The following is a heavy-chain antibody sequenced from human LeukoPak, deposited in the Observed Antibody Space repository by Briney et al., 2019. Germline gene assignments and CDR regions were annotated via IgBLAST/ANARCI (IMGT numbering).Heavy chain of an antibody. D-gene: IGHD2-21*02. CDR2: IHYTGTT. J-gene: IGHJ3*02. V-gene: IGHV4-59*08. Sequence: SETLSLTCIVSGGSINNHYWTWIRQTPGKGLEWIGDIHYTGTTKYNPSLRSRITMSVDTSKNHFSLSLTSVTAADTAVYYCARLPGCSGADCFRAFDIWGQGTMVTVSS. CDR3: ARLPGCSGADCFRAFDI. CDR1: GGSINNHY.